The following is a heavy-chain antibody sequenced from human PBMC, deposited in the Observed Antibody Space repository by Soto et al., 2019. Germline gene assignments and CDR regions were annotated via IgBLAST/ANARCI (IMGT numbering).Heavy chain of an antibody. V-gene: IGHV3-74*01. CDR3: ARGDCVGGTCYSLVGSFYYYMDV. Sequence: EVQLVESGGGLVQPGGSLRLSCAASGFTFSNYWMYWVRQAPGKGLVWVSRTNSDGSVSSYADSVKGRLTISRDNVKNTLYLQMNSLRAEDTAVYYCARGDCVGGTCYSLVGSFYYYMDVWGKGTTVTVFS. D-gene: IGHD2-15*01. CDR2: TNSDGSVS. J-gene: IGHJ6*03. CDR1: GFTFSNYW.